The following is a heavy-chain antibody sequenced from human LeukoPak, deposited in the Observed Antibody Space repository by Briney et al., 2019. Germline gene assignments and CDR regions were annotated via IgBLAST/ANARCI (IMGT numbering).Heavy chain of an antibody. CDR1: GGSFSGNF. D-gene: IGHD1-26*01. Sequence: PSETLSLTCAVYGGSFSGNFWSWVRQPPGKGLEGIGEINHRGNTNYNPSLKSQVTISVDTSNNQFSLRLSSVTAADTAVYYCARVPESVGINCFDSWGQGTQVTVSS. CDR2: INHRGNT. CDR3: ARVPESVGINCFDS. V-gene: IGHV4-34*01. J-gene: IGHJ4*02.